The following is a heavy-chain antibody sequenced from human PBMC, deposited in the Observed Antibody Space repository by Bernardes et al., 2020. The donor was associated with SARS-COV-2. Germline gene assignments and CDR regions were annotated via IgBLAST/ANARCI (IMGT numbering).Heavy chain of an antibody. D-gene: IGHD2-2*01. CDR2: IYSGGNT. V-gene: IGHV3-53*01. CDR3: AVRIVPKAAAQVDH. Sequence: GGSRRLSGAASVFTVRNNYMSWVRQAPGKGLEWVSLIYSGGNTYYADSVQGRFTISRDHSKNTLYLHMNSLRVNDTAVNYCAVRIVPKAAAQVDHWGQGTLVIVSS. CDR1: VFTVRNNY. J-gene: IGHJ4*02.